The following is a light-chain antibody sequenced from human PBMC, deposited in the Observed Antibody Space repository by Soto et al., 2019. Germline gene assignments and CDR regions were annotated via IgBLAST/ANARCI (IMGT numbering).Light chain of an antibody. CDR1: SSDVGGYNY. V-gene: IGLV2-14*01. Sequence: QSVLTQPASVSGSPGQSIAISCTGTSSDVGGYNYVSWYQQHPGKAPKLMIYEVSNRPSGVSNRFSGSKYGNTASLTISGTQAEDADAYYCAVWDYTVNGIDVFGSGTTVTV. CDR3: AVWDYTVNGIDV. CDR2: EVS. J-gene: IGLJ1*01.